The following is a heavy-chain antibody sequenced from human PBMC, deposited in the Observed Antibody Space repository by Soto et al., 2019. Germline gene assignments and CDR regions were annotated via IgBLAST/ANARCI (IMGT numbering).Heavy chain of an antibody. CDR2: VVTGNGDT. J-gene: IGHJ5*02. V-gene: IGHV1-3*05. D-gene: IGHD6-13*01. Sequence: QVQLVQSGAEEKKPGASVKVSCKTSGYTFSTYAVHWVRQAPGQRLEWMGWVVTGNGDTRYSEKFQGRVSITRDTSATTAYMELSSLRSEDTAVYHCARDGATAGTPRNWFDPWGQGTLVTVSS. CDR3: ARDGATAGTPRNWFDP. CDR1: GYTFSTYA.